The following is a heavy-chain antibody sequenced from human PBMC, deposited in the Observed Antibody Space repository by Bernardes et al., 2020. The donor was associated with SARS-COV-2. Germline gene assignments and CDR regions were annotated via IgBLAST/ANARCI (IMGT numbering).Heavy chain of an antibody. Sequence: GGSLRLWCSASGFIFSSYAMHWVRQAPGKGLEYVSAINSNGASIYYADSVKGRFTISRDNSNDTLHLQMTSLRAEDTAVYYCVTRNCSTTSCLFDYWGQGTLVTVSS. CDR3: VTRNCSTTSCLFDY. D-gene: IGHD2-2*01. J-gene: IGHJ4*02. CDR2: INSNGASI. V-gene: IGHV3-64D*08. CDR1: GFIFSSYA.